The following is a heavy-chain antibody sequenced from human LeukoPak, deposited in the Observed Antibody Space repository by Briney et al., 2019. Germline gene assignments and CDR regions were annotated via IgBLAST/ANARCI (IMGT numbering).Heavy chain of an antibody. Sequence: GGSLRLSCAASGFTFSNYWMHWVRQAPGKGLEWVAVISYDGSNKYYADSVKGRFTISRDNSKNTLYLQMNSLRAEDTAVYYCAKRESSYGSGSYFLDYWGQGTLVTVSS. CDR1: GFTFSNYW. V-gene: IGHV3-30*18. CDR3: AKRESSYGSGSYFLDY. J-gene: IGHJ4*02. CDR2: ISYDGSNK. D-gene: IGHD3-10*01.